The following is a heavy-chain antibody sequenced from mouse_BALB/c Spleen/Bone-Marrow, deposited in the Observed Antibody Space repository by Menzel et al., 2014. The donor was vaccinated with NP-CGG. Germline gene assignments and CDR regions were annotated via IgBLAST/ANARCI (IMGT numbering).Heavy chain of an antibody. CDR1: GFDFSRYW. J-gene: IGHJ2*01. CDR2: INPDSSTL. CDR3: ARPVNRDDPPAY. D-gene: IGHD2-14*01. Sequence: EVKLMESGGGLVQPGGSLKLTCAASGFDFSRYWMSWVRQAPGKGLEWIGEINPDSSTLNYTPSLKDKCIISRDNAKKTLFKKINKERAEDTALYYGARPVNRDDPPAYWGQGTTLTVSS. V-gene: IGHV4-1*02.